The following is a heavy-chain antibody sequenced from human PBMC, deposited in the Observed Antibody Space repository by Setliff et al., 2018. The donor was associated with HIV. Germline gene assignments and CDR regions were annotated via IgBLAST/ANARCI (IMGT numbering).Heavy chain of an antibody. D-gene: IGHD3-10*01. CDR3: ARSIYGSGTYPLDI. CDR2: MYYTGNT. J-gene: IGHJ4*02. CDR1: DGSTTGYH. Sequence: SETLSLTCSVSDGSTTGYHWNWIRQSAEKGLEWIRRMYYTGNTDYNPSLKSRAIMSIDRSRNQFSLKVHSVTAADTAVYYCARSIYGSGTYPLDIWGRGILVTVSS. V-gene: IGHV4-4*07.